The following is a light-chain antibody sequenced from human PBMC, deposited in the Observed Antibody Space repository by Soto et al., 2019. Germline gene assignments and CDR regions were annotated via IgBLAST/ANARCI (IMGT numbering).Light chain of an antibody. CDR2: DND. CDR3: GTWDSSLSVG. V-gene: IGLV1-51*01. Sequence: QSVLTQPPSVSAAPGQKVTISCSGSSSNIGHHSVSWYQLLPGTAPKLLIYDNDNRPSAIPDRFSGSKSGTSATLGITGLQTGDEADYFCGTWDSSLSVGFGTGTKVTVL. J-gene: IGLJ1*01. CDR1: SSNIGHHS.